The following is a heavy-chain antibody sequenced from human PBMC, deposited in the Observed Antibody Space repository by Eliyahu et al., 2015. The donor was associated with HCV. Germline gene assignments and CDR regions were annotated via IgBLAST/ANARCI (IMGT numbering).Heavy chain of an antibody. D-gene: IGHD2-2*01. V-gene: IGHV5-51*01. CDR3: ARHTPGATYIDY. Sequence: EVQLVQSGAXVKXSGESLKISXXGSGYSFTNXWIAWVRQXPGKGLEWMGIIYPGDSDXRYSPSFQGQVTISADKSISTAYVQWSSLKASDTAIYYCARHTPGATYIDYWGQGTLVTVSS. J-gene: IGHJ4*02. CDR1: GYSFTNXW. CDR2: IYPGDSDX.